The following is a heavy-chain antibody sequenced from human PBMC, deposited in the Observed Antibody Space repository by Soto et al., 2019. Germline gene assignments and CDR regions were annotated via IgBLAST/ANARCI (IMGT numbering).Heavy chain of an antibody. V-gene: IGHV3-23*01. CDR3: ARDQLRPGILYSLGVLLPEYGL. Sequence: GGSLRLSCAASGFAFSTFAMTWVRQAPGRGLEWVAAISVSGNNAYYADSVKGRFTISRDNSQNSVFLQMSSLRADDTAVYYCARDQLRPGILYSLGVLLPEYGLWGQGTLVTVSS. J-gene: IGHJ4*02. CDR1: GFAFSTFA. CDR2: ISVSGNNA. D-gene: IGHD3-22*01.